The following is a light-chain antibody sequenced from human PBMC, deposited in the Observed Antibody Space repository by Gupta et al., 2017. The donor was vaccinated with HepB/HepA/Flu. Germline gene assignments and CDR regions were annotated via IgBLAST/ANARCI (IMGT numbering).Light chain of an antibody. CDR1: QGISTY. J-gene: IGKJ1*01. CDR3: QKDNSAPWT. CDR2: AAS. V-gene: IGKV1-27*01. Sequence: IQMTQSPSSLSASVGDRVTITCRASQGISTYLAWYQQKPGKVPKVLIYAASTLQSGVPSRFSGSGSGTDFTLTISSLQPEDVATYYCQKDNSAPWTFGQGTKVEIK.